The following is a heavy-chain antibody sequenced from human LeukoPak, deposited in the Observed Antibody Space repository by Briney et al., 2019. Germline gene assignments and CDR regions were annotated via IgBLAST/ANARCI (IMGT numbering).Heavy chain of an antibody. CDR2: IYSSGST. V-gene: IGHV4-4*07. Sequence: PSETLSLTCSVSGGSISSYHWSWIRQPAGKGLEWIGRIYSSGSTNYNPSLKSRVTISGDKSKNQLSLKLSSVTAADTAVYYCARDRLGAMVFDYWGQGTLVTVSS. CDR1: GGSISSYH. J-gene: IGHJ4*02. CDR3: ARDRLGAMVFDY. D-gene: IGHD1-26*01.